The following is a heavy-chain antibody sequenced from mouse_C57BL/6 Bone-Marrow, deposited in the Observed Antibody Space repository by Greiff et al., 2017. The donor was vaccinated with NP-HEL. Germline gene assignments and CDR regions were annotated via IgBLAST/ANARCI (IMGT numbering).Heavy chain of an antibody. J-gene: IGHJ2*01. D-gene: IGHD2-3*01. Sequence: VQLQQSGPELVKPGASVKISCTASGYSFKSYYIHWVKQRPGQGLEWIGWIYPGSGNTKYNEKFKGQATLTADTSSSTAYMQLSSLTSDDSAVYYCASGDGYCDYWGKGTTLTVSS. CDR3: ASGDGYCDY. CDR2: IYPGSGNT. V-gene: IGHV1-66*01. CDR1: GYSFKSYY.